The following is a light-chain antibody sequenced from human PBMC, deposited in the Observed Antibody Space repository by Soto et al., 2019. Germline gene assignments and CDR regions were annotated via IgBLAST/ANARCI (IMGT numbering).Light chain of an antibody. Sequence: EIVLTQSPTTLSLSPGERATLSCRASQSVSSYFAWYQQKPGQARRLLIYDASTRAAGIPARFSGSGSGTDFTLTISSLEPEDFAVYYCQQRSDWPLTFGGGTKVEIK. CDR1: QSVSSY. V-gene: IGKV3-11*01. CDR3: QQRSDWPLT. J-gene: IGKJ4*01. CDR2: DAS.